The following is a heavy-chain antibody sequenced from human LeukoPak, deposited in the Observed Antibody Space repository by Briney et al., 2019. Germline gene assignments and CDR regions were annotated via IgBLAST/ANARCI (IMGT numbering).Heavy chain of an antibody. CDR1: GASISDYY. Sequence: SETLSLTCNDSGASISDYYWSWVRQSPEKGLEWIASLLYSGSTHYNPSLRSRVAISGDTSNNQFSLILTSVTTTDTAVYYCARTGRRGYFDFWGRGTLVTVSS. D-gene: IGHD1-14*01. J-gene: IGHJ2*01. V-gene: IGHV4-59*01. CDR2: LLYSGST. CDR3: ARTGRRGYFDF.